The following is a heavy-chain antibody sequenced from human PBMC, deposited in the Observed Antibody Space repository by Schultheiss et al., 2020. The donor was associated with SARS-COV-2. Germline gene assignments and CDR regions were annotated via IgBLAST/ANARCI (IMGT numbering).Heavy chain of an antibody. J-gene: IGHJ6*02. Sequence: ASVKVSCKASGYTFTGYYMHWVRQAPGQGLEWMGWINPNSGGTNYAQKFQGRVTMTRDTSISTAYMELSRLRSEDTAVYYCARGIVVVPEPIRYYYYGMDVWGQGTTVTVSS. CDR3: ARGIVVVPEPIRYYYYGMDV. CDR1: GYTFTGYY. CDR2: INPNSGGT. V-gene: IGHV1-2*02. D-gene: IGHD2-21*01.